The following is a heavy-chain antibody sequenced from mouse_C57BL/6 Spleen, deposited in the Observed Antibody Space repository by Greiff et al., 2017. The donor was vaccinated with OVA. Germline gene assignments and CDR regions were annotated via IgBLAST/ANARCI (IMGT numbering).Heavy chain of an antibody. CDR1: GYSFTSYY. CDR3: ARSQYSNYGYAMDY. D-gene: IGHD2-5*01. J-gene: IGHJ4*01. V-gene: IGHV1-66*01. Sequence: LEESGPELVKPGASVKISCKASGYSFTSYYIHWVKQRPGQGLEWIGWIYPGSGNTQYNEKFKGKATLTADNSSSTAYMQLSSQTSEDSAVYYCARSQYSNYGYAMDYWGQGTSVTVSS. CDR2: IYPGSGNT.